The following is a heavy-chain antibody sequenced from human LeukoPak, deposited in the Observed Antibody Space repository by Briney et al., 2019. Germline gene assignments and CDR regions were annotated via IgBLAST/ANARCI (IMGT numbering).Heavy chain of an antibody. Sequence: GRSLRLSCAASGFTLSSYGMHWVRQAPGKGLEWVAVIWYDGSNKYYADSVKGRFTISRDNSKNTLYLQMNSLRAEDTAVYYCARDPAAGYSSYYFDYWGQGTLVTVSS. CDR1: GFTLSSYG. J-gene: IGHJ4*02. D-gene: IGHD6-13*01. CDR2: IWYDGSNK. CDR3: ARDPAAGYSSYYFDY. V-gene: IGHV3-33*01.